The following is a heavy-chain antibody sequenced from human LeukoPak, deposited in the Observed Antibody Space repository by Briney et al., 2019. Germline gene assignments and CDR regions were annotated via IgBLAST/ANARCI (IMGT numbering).Heavy chain of an antibody. CDR3: AKGTVTTFLVDV. V-gene: IGHV3-43*01. CDR2: ISWDGGST. Sequence: PGGSLRLSCAASGFTFDDYTMHWVRQAPGKGLEWVSLISWDGGSTYYADSVKGRCTISRDNSKNSLYLQMNSLRTEDTALYYCAKGTVTTFLVDVWGQGTTVTVSS. CDR1: GFTFDDYT. D-gene: IGHD2/OR15-2a*01. J-gene: IGHJ6*02.